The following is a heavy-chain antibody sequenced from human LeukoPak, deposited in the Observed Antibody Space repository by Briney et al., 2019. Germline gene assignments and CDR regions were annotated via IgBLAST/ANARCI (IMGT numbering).Heavy chain of an antibody. D-gene: IGHD1-1*01. CDR1: GYSLSDLS. J-gene: IGHJ3*02. CDR3: ATDRLEIYALHI. V-gene: IGHV1-24*01. Sequence: GASVKVSCRVSGYSLSDLSIHWLRHVPAKGLEWMGGFEPEEGEHGETIYAQNFEDRLTLTEDTVTDTAYMELVRLTSEDTAVYYCATDRLEIYALHIWGQGTMVTVSS. CDR2: FEPEEGEHGET.